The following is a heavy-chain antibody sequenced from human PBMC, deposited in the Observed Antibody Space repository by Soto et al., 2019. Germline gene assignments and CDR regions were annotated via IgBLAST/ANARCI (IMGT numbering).Heavy chain of an antibody. D-gene: IGHD3-3*01. CDR3: ARADTIYGVHMMNWFDS. CDR1: GYRFTSYG. J-gene: IGHJ5*01. CDR2: ISIYHGNT. V-gene: IGHV1-18*01. Sequence: ASVKVSCKASGYRFTSYGINWVRQAPGQGLQWMGWISIYHGNTRYAQNFQGRVTLTRNTTTNTTYMDLRTLTSDDTAVYYCARADTIYGVHMMNWFDSWGQGTMVTVSS.